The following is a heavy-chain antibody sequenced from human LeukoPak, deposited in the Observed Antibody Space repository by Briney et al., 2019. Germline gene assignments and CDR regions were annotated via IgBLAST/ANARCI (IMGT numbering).Heavy chain of an antibody. V-gene: IGHV3-73*01. Sequence: GGSLRLSCAASGFTFSGSAMHWVRQASGKGLEWVGRIRSKANSYATAYAASVKGRFTISRDDSKNTAYLQMNSLKTEDTAVYYCTRQGHGTVVTRDYYYYMDVWGKGTTVTVSS. D-gene: IGHD4-23*01. J-gene: IGHJ6*03. CDR3: TRQGHGTVVTRDYYYYMDV. CDR2: IRSKANSYAT. CDR1: GFTFSGSA.